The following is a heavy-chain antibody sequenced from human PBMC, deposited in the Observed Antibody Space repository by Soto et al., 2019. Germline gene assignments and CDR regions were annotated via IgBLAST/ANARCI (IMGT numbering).Heavy chain of an antibody. V-gene: IGHV4-61*01. D-gene: IGHD2-21*02. J-gene: IGHJ6*02. CDR3: ARGSGYCGGDCYRVRYYYYGMDV. CDR1: GGSVSSGSYY. CDR2: IYYSGST. Sequence: QVQLQESGPGLVKPSETLSLTCTVSGGSVSSGSYYWSWIRQPPGKGLEWIGYIYYSGSTNYNPSLKTRFTISVDTSKNQFSLKLSSVTAADPAVYYCARGSGYCGGDCYRVRYYYYGMDVWGQGTTVTVSS.